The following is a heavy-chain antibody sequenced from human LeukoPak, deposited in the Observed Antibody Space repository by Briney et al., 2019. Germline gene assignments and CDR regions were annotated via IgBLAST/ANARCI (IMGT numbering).Heavy chain of an antibody. CDR1: GYTFTGYY. V-gene: IGHV1-2*02. CDR2: INPNSGGT. D-gene: IGHD2-2*02. Sequence: ASVRVSCKTSGYTFTGYYIHWVRQAPGQGLEWMGWINPNSGGTDYAQKFQGRVTMTRDTSISTAYMELSRLTSDDTAVYYCARVYGRGYQLVYSYYYMDVWGKGTTVTVSS. J-gene: IGHJ6*03. CDR3: ARVYGRGYQLVYSYYYMDV.